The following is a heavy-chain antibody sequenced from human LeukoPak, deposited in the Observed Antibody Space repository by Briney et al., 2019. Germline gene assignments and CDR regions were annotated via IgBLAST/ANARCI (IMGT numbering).Heavy chain of an antibody. CDR1: GFTFSSYA. D-gene: IGHD3-22*01. V-gene: IGHV3-23*01. Sequence: GGSLRLSCAASGFTFSSYAMSWVRQAPGKGLEWVSGIGGSGGNTYYADSVKGRFTISRDNSKNTLYVQVNSLGTEDTAAYYCAKGSYYDSSGSFYFDYWGQETLVTVSS. CDR3: AKGSYYDSSGSFYFDY. CDR2: IGGSGGNT. J-gene: IGHJ4*02.